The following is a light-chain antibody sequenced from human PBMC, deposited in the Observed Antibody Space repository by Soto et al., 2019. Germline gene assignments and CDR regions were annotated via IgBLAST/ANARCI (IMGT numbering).Light chain of an antibody. J-gene: IGLJ3*02. CDR3: CSYAGSYTV. CDR1: SSDVGGYNY. V-gene: IGLV2-11*01. Sequence: QSALTQPRSVSGSPGQSVTISCTGTSSDVGGYNYVSWYQQHPGKAPKLMIYDVSKRPSGVPDRFSGSKSGNTASLTISGLQAEDEADHYCCSYAGSYTVFGGGTKLTVL. CDR2: DVS.